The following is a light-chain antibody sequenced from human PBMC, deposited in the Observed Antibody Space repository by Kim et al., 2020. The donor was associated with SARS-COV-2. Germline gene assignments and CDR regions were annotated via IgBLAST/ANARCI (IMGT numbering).Light chain of an antibody. V-gene: IGLV3-1*01. CDR3: QAWDSSTVV. CDR1: NWGDKM. J-gene: IGLJ2*01. CDR2: QDT. Sequence: GSQGQNASSTCSEDNWGDKMSCGYQQKPGQALVLFIYQDTKRPSGFPERFSGSNSGNTATLTISGTQTMDEADYFCQAWDSSTVVFGGGTQLTVL.